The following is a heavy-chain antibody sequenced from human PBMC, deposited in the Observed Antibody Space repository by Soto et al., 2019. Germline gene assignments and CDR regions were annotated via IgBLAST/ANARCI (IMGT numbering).Heavy chain of an antibody. Sequence: GGSLRLSCAASGFTFSSCAMSWVRQAPGKGLEWVSAISGSASSTYYADSVKGRFTISRDNSKNTLYLQMNSLRAEDTAVYYCAKVPKHYFGSGSFDFDYWGQGTLVTVSS. V-gene: IGHV3-23*01. CDR3: AKVPKHYFGSGSFDFDY. CDR1: GFTFSSCA. CDR2: ISGSASST. J-gene: IGHJ4*02. D-gene: IGHD3-10*01.